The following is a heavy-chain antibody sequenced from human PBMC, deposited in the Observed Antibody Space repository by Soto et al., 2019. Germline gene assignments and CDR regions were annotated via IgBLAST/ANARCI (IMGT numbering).Heavy chain of an antibody. J-gene: IGHJ4*02. CDR2: INPSGGST. Sequence: ASVKVSCKASGYTFTSYYMHWVRQAPGQRLEWMGIINPSGGSTSYAQKFQGRVTMTRDTPTSTVYMELSSLRSEDTAVYYCAKEGNMYYYDSSQNFDYWGQGTLVTVSS. D-gene: IGHD3-22*01. CDR3: AKEGNMYYYDSSQNFDY. V-gene: IGHV1-46*01. CDR1: GYTFTSYY.